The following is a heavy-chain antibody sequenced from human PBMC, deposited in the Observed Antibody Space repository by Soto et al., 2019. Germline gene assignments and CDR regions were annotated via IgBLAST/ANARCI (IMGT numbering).Heavy chain of an antibody. CDR1: AYTFTRYG. D-gene: IGHD3-10*01. Sequence: GASVKVSCKASAYTFTRYGVNWVRQAPGQGLEWMGWINSSNGNAEYAQNLQGRATMTIDTSTSTAYMELRSLRSDDTAVYYCARGGPTSADHYYGMDVWGQGTTVTVSS. J-gene: IGHJ6*02. V-gene: IGHV1-18*01. CDR3: ARGGPTSADHYYGMDV. CDR2: INSSNGNA.